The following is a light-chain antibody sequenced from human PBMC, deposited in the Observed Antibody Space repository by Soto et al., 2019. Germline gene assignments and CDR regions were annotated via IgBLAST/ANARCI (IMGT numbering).Light chain of an antibody. CDR1: QSVGSF. Sequence: EIVLTQSPATLSLSPGERATLSCRASQSVGSFLAWYQQKPGQAPRLLIYGESNRATGIPDRFSGSGSGTDFTLTISRLEPEDFAVYYCQQSGSSPPFTFGRGTKVDIK. J-gene: IGKJ3*01. CDR2: GES. V-gene: IGKV3-20*01. CDR3: QQSGSSPPFT.